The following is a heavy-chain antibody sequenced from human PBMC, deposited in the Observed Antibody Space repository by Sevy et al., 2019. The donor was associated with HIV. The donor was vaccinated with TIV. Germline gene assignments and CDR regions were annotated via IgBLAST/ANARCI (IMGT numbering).Heavy chain of an antibody. CDR1: GGSFSSGGYY. V-gene: IGHV4-31*03. J-gene: IGHJ3*02. CDR3: AGVTGGSGDAFDI. Sequence: SETLSLTCTVSGGSFSSGGYYWSWNGQHPGKGREGVVYNYYSARTYYNPSLKSRVTISVATSKNQFSLKLSSVTAADTAVYYCAGVTGGSGDAFDIWGQGTMVTVSS. D-gene: IGHD6-19*01. CDR2: NYYSART.